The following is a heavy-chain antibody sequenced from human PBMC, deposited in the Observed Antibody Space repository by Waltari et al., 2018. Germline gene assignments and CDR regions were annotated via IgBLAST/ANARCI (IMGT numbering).Heavy chain of an antibody. CDR2: CSGSGSPV. D-gene: IGHD6-19*01. CDR3: ASTYSSGWYGVN. V-gene: IGHV3-11*04. J-gene: IGHJ4*02. CDR1: GFMFSDDY. Sequence: QVRLVEAGGGLVKPGGSLRLYCAASGFMFSDDYMSWIRQATGKGLEWVSDCSGSGSPVYYGDSVKGRFTIARDNAKNSLYLKMTRLRVEDAGVYYCASTYSSGWYGVNWGQGTLVTVSS.